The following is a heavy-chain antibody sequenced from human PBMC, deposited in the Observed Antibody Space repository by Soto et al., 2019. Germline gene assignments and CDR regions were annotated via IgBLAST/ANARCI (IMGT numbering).Heavy chain of an antibody. CDR3: ARWESEPYNWFDP. V-gene: IGHV4-30-4*01. D-gene: IGHD1-26*01. CDR1: GGSISSGDYY. CDR2: IYYSGST. Sequence: QVQLQESGPGLVKPSQTLSLTCTVSGGSISSGDYYWSWIRQPPGQGLEWIGYIYYSGSTYYNPSLKSRGTRSVDTSKNQFSLKLSSVTAADTAVYYCARWESEPYNWFDPWGQGTLVTVSS. J-gene: IGHJ5*02.